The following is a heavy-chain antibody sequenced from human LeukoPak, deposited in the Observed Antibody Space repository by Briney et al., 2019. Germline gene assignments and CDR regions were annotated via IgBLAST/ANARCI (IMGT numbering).Heavy chain of an antibody. CDR3: ARDAVRGGDFDY. J-gene: IGHJ4*02. CDR2: IKEDGSEK. V-gene: IGHV3-7*01. D-gene: IGHD6-19*01. Sequence: PGGSLRLSYAAAAFTISNYYRRRLRQAPGKGLEWVANIKEDGSEKYFVDSVKGRFTISRDNAKNSMYLQMNSLRVEDTAVYYCARDAVRGGDFDYWGQGTLVTVSS. CDR1: AFTISNYY.